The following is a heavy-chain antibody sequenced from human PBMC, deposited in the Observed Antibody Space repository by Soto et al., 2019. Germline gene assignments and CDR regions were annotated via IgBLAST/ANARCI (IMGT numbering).Heavy chain of an antibody. CDR3: AKDRERDAWYEDY. CDR1: GFSFISYA. D-gene: IGHD6-13*01. CDR2: ISGSDGST. Sequence: PGGSLRLSCVASGFSFISYAMSWVRQAPGKGLEWVSVISGSDGSTYYADSVKGRFTISRDNSKNTLYLQMNSLRAEDTAVYYCAKDRERDAWYEDYWGQGTLVTAPQ. V-gene: IGHV3-23*01. J-gene: IGHJ4*02.